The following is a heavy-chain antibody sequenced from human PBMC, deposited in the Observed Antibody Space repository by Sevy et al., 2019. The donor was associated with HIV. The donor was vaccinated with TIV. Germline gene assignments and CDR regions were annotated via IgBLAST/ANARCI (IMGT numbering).Heavy chain of an antibody. J-gene: IGHJ4*02. V-gene: IGHV1-2*02. Sequence: ASVKVSCKASGYTFTGYYMHWMRQAPGQGLEWMAWINPDSGGPIYVPKFQGRVTLTRDTSISTAYMDLSRLKSDDTAVYYCVRDDRDGYFEYWGQGTLVTVSS. CDR2: INPDSGGP. CDR1: GYTFTGYY. CDR3: VRDDRDGYFEY.